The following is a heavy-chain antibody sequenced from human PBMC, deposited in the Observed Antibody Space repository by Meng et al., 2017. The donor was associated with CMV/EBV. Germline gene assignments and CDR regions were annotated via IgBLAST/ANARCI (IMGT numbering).Heavy chain of an antibody. CDR3: ARDDLKYSGSYSTDY. Sequence: ASVKVSCKASGYTFTSYGISWVRQAPGQGLEWMGWISAYNGNTNYAQKLQGRVTKTPDTSTSTAYMELRSLRSDDTAVYYWARDDLKYSGSYSTDYWGQGTLVTVSS. CDR2: ISAYNGNT. J-gene: IGHJ4*02. CDR1: GYTFTSYG. V-gene: IGHV1-18*01. D-gene: IGHD1-26*01.